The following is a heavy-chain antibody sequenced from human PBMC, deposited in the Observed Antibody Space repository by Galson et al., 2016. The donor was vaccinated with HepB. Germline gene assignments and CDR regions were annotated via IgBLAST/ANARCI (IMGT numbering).Heavy chain of an antibody. CDR3: AKVGTTVLTPGKYRLEYFQL. D-gene: IGHD4-23*01. V-gene: IGHV3-23*01. J-gene: IGHJ1*01. CDR2: ITGSGGTT. Sequence: SLRLSCAASGFSFSSYAMSWARQAPGKGLEWVSTITGSGGTTYYADSVKGRFTISRDNSKNTLYLQMNSLRAVDTAIYYCAKVGTTVLTPGKYRLEYFQLWGQGTLVTVSS. CDR1: GFSFSSYA.